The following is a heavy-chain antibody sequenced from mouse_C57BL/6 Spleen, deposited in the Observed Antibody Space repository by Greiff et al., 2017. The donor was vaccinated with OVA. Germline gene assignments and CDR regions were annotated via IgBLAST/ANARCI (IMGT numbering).Heavy chain of an antibody. D-gene: IGHD2-3*01. Sequence: VQLQQSGPVLVKPGASVKMSCKASGYTFTDYYMNWVKQSHGKSLEWIGVINPYNGGTSYNQKFKGKATLTVDKSSSTAYMELNSLTSEDSAVYYCARPYDGYYAYAMDYWGQGTSVTVSS. CDR3: ARPYDGYYAYAMDY. CDR1: GYTFTDYY. CDR2: INPYNGGT. J-gene: IGHJ4*01. V-gene: IGHV1-19*01.